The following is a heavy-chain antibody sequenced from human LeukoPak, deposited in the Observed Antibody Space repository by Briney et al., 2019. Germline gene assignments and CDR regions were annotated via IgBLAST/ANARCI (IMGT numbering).Heavy chain of an antibody. J-gene: IGHJ4*02. Sequence: SETLSLTCTVSGGSISSGDYYWSWIRQPPGKGLEWIGYIYYSGSTYYNPSLKSRVTIPVDTSKNQFSLKLSSVTAADTAVYYCAREGEIAAAGTFRHWGQGTLVTVSS. CDR3: AREGEIAAAGTFRH. D-gene: IGHD6-13*01. CDR1: GGSISSGDYY. V-gene: IGHV4-30-4*08. CDR2: IYYSGST.